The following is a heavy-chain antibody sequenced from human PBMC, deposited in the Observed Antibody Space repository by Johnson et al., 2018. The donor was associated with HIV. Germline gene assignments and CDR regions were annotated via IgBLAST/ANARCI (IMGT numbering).Heavy chain of an antibody. J-gene: IGHJ3*02. CDR1: GFTFSSYW. D-gene: IGHD3-10*01. Sequence: VQLVESGGGSVQPGGSLRLSCAASGFTFSSYWMHWVRQAPGKVLVWVSAISGSGGSTYYADSVKGRFTISRDNSKNTLYLQMNSLRAEDTAVYYCARSMRGAFDIWGQGTMVTVSS. V-gene: IGHV3-23*04. CDR3: ARSMRGAFDI. CDR2: ISGSGGST.